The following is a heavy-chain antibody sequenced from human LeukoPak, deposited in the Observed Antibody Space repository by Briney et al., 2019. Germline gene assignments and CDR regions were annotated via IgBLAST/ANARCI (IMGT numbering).Heavy chain of an antibody. CDR1: AGSISSSNYY. J-gene: IGHJ5*02. CDR2: IYYSGRT. Sequence: SETLSLTCTVSAGSISSSNYYWGWIRQPPGKGLEWIGSIYYSGRTYYNPSLKSRVTISVNTSKKQFSLKLSSVTAADTAVYYCARGRPDGSGSYYKFDPWGQGTLVTVSS. V-gene: IGHV4-39*01. D-gene: IGHD3-10*01. CDR3: ARGRPDGSGSYYKFDP.